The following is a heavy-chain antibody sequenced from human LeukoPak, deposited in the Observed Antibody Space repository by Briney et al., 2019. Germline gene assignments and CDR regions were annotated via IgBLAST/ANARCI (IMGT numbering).Heavy chain of an antibody. CDR1: GGSIGRYH. CDR2: IHTSGST. V-gene: IGHV4-4*07. D-gene: IGHD2-2*01. Sequence: SETLSLTCTVSGGSIGRYHWSWFRQPAGEGLEWIGRIHTSGSTNYNPSLKSRATMSVDTSRNQFSVKLRSVTAADTAVYYCARETPAAGNWYDPWGQGTLSPSPQ. J-gene: IGHJ5*02. CDR3: ARETPAAGNWYDP.